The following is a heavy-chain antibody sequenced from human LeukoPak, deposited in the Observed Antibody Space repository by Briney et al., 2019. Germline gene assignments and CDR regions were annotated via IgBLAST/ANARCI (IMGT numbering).Heavy chain of an antibody. CDR1: GGSFSGYH. V-gene: IGHV4-34*01. J-gene: IGHJ3*02. CDR2: INHSGST. Sequence: SETVSLTCAVYGGSFSGYHWSWIRQPPGKGLEWIGEINHSGSTNYNPSLKSRVTISVDTSKNQFSLKLSSVTAADTAVYYCARGRKEPLRYFDWLLDAFDIWGQGTMVTVSS. D-gene: IGHD3-9*01. CDR3: ARGRKEPLRYFDWLLDAFDI.